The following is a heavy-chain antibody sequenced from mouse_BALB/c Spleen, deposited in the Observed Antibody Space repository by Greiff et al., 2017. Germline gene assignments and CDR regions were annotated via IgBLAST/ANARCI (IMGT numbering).Heavy chain of an antibody. CDR2: IRNGGGST. Sequence: EVMLVESGGGLVQPGGSLKLSCAASGFTFSSYTMSWVRQTPEKRLEWVAYIRNGGGSTDSPDTVKGRVTISRDRAKNTLYMQMRILKSEDTAMFNYARHKYYSSGYYFDYWGQGTTLTVSS. CDR3: ARHKYYSSGYYFDY. D-gene: IGHD1-1*01. V-gene: IGHV5-12-2*01. CDR1: GFTFSSYT. J-gene: IGHJ2*01.